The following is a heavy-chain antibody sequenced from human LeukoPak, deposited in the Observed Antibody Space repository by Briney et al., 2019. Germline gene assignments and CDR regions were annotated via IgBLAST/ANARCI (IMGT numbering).Heavy chain of an antibody. J-gene: IGHJ6*02. CDR2: ISGDGTIT. CDR1: GLNLDAYA. CDR3: AKDTPLFYHYYGIDV. V-gene: IGHV3-43*02. Sequence: TGGSLRLSCAASGLNLDAYAMHWVRQALGKGLEWVSLISGDGTITYYADSVKGRFTISRDNSKNSLFLEMNSLRSEDTALYYCAKDTPLFYHYYGIDVWGQGTTVTVSS.